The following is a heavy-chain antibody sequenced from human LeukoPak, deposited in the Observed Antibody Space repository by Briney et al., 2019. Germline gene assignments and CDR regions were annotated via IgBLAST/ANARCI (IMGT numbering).Heavy chain of an antibody. V-gene: IGHV1-46*01. D-gene: IGHD1-1*01. CDR3: ARALDQYNWFDP. CDR1: GYTFTSYY. J-gene: IGHJ5*02. CDR2: INPSGGST. Sequence: ASVKVSCKASGYTFTSYYMHWVRQAPGQGLEWMGIINPSGGSTSYAQKFQGRVTMTRDTSTSTVCMELSSLRSEDTAVYYCARALDQYNWFDPWGQGTLVTISS.